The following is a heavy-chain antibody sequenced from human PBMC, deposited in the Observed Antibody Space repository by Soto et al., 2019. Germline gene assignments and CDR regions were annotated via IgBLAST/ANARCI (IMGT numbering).Heavy chain of an antibody. CDR3: ARAHYDFWSGTLNYYYYYMDV. CDR1: GFTVSSNY. Sequence: GGSLRLSCAASGFTVSSNYMSWVRQAPGKGLEWVSVIYSGGSTYYADSVKGRFTISRDNSKNTLYLQMNSLRAEDTAVYYCARAHYDFWSGTLNYYYYYMDVWGKGTTVTVSS. V-gene: IGHV3-66*01. CDR2: IYSGGST. D-gene: IGHD3-3*01. J-gene: IGHJ6*03.